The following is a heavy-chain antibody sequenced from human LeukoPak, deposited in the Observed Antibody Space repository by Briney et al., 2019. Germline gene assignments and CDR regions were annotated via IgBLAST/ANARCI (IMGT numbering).Heavy chain of an antibody. J-gene: IGHJ4*02. V-gene: IGHV1-18*01. CDR2: ISAYDGNT. D-gene: IGHD3-22*01. CDR3: ARDPVHYYDTSGYWSY. Sequence: ASVKVSCKASGYSFSSYGISWVRQASGQGLEWMGWISAYDGNTNYAQKLQGRVTMTTDKSTGTAYMELRSLRSDDTAVYYCARDPVHYYDTSGYWSYWGQGTLVTVSS. CDR1: GYSFSSYG.